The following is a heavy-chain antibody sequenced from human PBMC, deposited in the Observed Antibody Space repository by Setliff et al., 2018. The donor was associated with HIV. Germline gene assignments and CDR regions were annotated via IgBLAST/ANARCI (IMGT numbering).Heavy chain of an antibody. CDR1: GGPIRSGGYY. CDR2: IYYSGST. Sequence: SETLSLTCSVSGGPIRSGGYYWSWIRQRPGKGLEWIGYIYYSGSTYYNPSLKSRVTISVDTSKNQFSLKLSSVTAADTAVYYCAREDGNSGWYFDLWGRGTLVTVSS. V-gene: IGHV4-31*03. CDR3: AREDGNSGWYFDL. J-gene: IGHJ2*01. D-gene: IGHD4-17*01.